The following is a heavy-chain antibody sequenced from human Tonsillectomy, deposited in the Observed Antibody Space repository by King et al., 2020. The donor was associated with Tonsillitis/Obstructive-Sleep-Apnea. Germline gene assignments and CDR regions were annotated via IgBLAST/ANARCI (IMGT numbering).Heavy chain of an antibody. V-gene: IGHV4-59*01. D-gene: IGHD2-15*01. CDR1: GGSISSYY. J-gene: IGHJ3*02. CDR3: ARDMVLDAGGDAFDT. CDR2: IYYSGST. Sequence: VQLQESGPGLVKPSETLSLTCTVSGGSISSYYWSWIRQPPGKGLEWIGDIYYSGSTNYNPSLKSRVTISVDTSKNQFPLNLSSVTAADTAVYYCARDMVLDAGGDAFDTWGQGAMVTVSS.